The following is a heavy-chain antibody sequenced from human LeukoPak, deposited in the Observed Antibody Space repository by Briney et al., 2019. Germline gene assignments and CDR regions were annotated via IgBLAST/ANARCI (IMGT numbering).Heavy chain of an antibody. CDR2: IRYDGTTI. D-gene: IGHD1-1*01. J-gene: IGHJ4*02. Sequence: GGSLRLSCTASGFIFSDYYMSWVRLAPGKEPEWVSYIRYDGTTIDYADSVRGRFTISRDNAKNSLYLQMNSLRHEDTGVYYCARSLWRVAANFFDFWGPGVLVTVSS. V-gene: IGHV3-11*04. CDR3: ARSLWRVAANFFDF. CDR1: GFIFSDYY.